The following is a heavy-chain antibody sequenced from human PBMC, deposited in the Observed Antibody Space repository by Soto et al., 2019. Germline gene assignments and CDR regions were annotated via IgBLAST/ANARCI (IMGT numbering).Heavy chain of an antibody. D-gene: IGHD2-15*01. Sequence: EVQLVESGGGLVKPGGSLRLSCAASGFTFSSYSMNWVRQAPGKGLEWVSSISSSSSYRYYADSVKGRFTISRDNAKNSLYLQMNSLRAEDTAVYYCARDPGIVVVVAAIEYGMDVWGQGTTVTVSS. J-gene: IGHJ6*02. CDR3: ARDPGIVVVVAAIEYGMDV. CDR2: ISSSSSYR. V-gene: IGHV3-21*01. CDR1: GFTFSSYS.